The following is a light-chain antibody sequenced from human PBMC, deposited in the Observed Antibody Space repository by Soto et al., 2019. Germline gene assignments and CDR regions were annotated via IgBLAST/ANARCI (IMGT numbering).Light chain of an antibody. CDR2: DAS. V-gene: IGKV1-5*01. CDR1: QSISSW. J-gene: IGKJ1*01. Sequence: DIQMNKSPSTLYASVGDRVTVTCRASQSISSWLAWYQQKPGKAPKLLIYDASYLESGVPSRFSGSGSGTEFTLTISSLQPDDFATYYCQLYNSYSEAFGQGTKVDIK. CDR3: QLYNSYSEA.